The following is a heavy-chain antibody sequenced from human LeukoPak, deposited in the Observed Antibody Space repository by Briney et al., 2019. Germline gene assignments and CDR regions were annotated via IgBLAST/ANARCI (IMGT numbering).Heavy chain of an antibody. D-gene: IGHD1-1*01. CDR3: ATATLTHTRDP. J-gene: IGHJ5*02. V-gene: IGHV1-2*02. CDR2: MNPYSDAL. CDR1: VYTVSDFY. Sequence: GASVKVSCQASVYTVSDFYLHWVRQAPGHGLEWMGWMNPYSDALIHAERFQGRITMTWDTSTGTAYMELTRLTPDDTAVYYCATATLTHTRDPWGQGTLVTVSS.